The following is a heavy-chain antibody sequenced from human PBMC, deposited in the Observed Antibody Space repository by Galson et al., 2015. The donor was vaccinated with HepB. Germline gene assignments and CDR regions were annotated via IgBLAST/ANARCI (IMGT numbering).Heavy chain of an antibody. CDR2: ISWNSGSI. J-gene: IGHJ4*02. Sequence: SLRLSCAASGFTFDDYAMHWVRQAPGKGLEWVSGISWNSGSIGYADSVKGRFTISRDNAKNSLYLQMNSLRAEDTALYYCAKAPLSGSYYLDYWGQGTLVTVSS. D-gene: IGHD1-26*01. V-gene: IGHV3-9*01. CDR3: AKAPLSGSYYLDY. CDR1: GFTFDDYA.